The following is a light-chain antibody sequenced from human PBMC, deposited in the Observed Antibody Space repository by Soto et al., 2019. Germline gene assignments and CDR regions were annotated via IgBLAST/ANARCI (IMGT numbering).Light chain of an antibody. V-gene: IGLV2-8*01. J-gene: IGLJ3*02. CDR1: SSGVGGYNY. CDR2: DVS. Sequence: QSALTQPPSASGSPGQSVTISCTGTSSGVGGYNYVSWYQQHPGKAPKLMIYDVSKRPSGVPDRFSGSKSGNTASLTVSGLQAEDEADYYCSSYAGSNNWVFGGGTKLTVL. CDR3: SSYAGSNNWV.